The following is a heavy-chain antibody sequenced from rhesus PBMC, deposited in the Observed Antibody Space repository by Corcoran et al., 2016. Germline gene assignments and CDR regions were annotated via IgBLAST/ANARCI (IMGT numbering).Heavy chain of an antibody. V-gene: IGHV4-76*01. CDR2: IYVSIGRT. D-gene: IGHD2-39*01. Sequence: QVQLQESGPGVVKPSETLSLTCAVSGGSISSGYDWSWIRQLPGKGLEWIGYIYVSIGRTTYNPSLKNRVTISKDASKNQFSLKLSSVTAADTAVYYCARTASRRGWYFDLWGPGTPITISS. CDR3: ARTASRRGWYFDL. J-gene: IGHJ2*01. CDR1: GGSISSGYD.